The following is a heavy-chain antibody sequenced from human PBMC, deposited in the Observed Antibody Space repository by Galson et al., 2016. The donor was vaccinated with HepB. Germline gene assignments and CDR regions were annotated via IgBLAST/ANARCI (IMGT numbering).Heavy chain of an antibody. V-gene: IGHV3-20*04. Sequence: SLRLSCAASGFIFDDYGMSWVRQAPGKGLEWVSRINWNGNRIGYADSVKGRFTISRDNAKNSLYLQLNSLRAEDTAVYYCAGASGWLIDQWGQGTLVTVSS. D-gene: IGHD6-19*01. CDR2: INWNGNRI. CDR3: AGASGWLIDQ. J-gene: IGHJ4*02. CDR1: GFIFDDYG.